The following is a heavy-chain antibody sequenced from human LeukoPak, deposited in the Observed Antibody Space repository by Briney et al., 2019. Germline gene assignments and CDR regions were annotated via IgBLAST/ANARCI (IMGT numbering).Heavy chain of an antibody. CDR1: GFTFSNYE. D-gene: IGHD3-3*01. V-gene: IGHV3-48*03. Sequence: PGGSLRLSCAASGFTFSNYEMNWVRQAPGKGLEWVSYISYSGSTLYYADSVKGRFTISRDNARNSLYLQMDSLRAEDTAVYYCARSYEGSGFSDWGQGTLVTVSS. J-gene: IGHJ4*02. CDR3: ARSYEGSGFSD. CDR2: ISYSGSTL.